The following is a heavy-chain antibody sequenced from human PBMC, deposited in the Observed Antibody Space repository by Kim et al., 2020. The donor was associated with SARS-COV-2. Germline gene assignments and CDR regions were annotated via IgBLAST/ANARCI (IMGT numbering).Heavy chain of an antibody. D-gene: IGHD3-16*01. CDR3: ARHGGVSRPTFEY. J-gene: IGHJ4*02. V-gene: IGHV3-30*03. Sequence: YADSIKGRFSISRDNSKNTVSLQMNSLRVEDTAVYYCARHGGVSRPTFEYWGQGTLVIVSS.